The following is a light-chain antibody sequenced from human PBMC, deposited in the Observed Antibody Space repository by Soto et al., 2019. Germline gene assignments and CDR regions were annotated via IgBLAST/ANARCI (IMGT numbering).Light chain of an antibody. Sequence: EIVLTQSPATLSLSPGERATLSCRASQSVSRYLAWYQQKPGQAPRLLIYDASNRATGIPARFSGSGSGTDFTLTISSLEPEDFAVYYCQQRSNWITFGQGTRLEMK. V-gene: IGKV3-11*01. CDR3: QQRSNWIT. J-gene: IGKJ5*01. CDR1: QSVSRY. CDR2: DAS.